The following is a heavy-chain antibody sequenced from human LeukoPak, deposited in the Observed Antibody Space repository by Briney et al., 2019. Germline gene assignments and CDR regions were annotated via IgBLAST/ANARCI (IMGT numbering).Heavy chain of an antibody. V-gene: IGHV4-34*01. CDR2: INHSGSA. J-gene: IGHJ6*03. D-gene: IGHD3-3*01. CDR3: ARSDYDFWSGHGRGYMDV. CDR1: GGSFSDYY. Sequence: SETLSLTCAVYGGSFSDYYWSWIRQPPGKGLEWIGEINHSGSANYNPSLKSRVTMSVDTSKNQFSLKLSSVTAADTAVYYCARSDYDFWSGHGRGYMDVWGEGTTVTVSS.